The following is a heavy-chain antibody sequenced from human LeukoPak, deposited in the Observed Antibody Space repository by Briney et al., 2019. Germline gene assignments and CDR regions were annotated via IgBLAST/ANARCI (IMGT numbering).Heavy chain of an antibody. D-gene: IGHD5-18*01. CDR3: ARQRGYSYGSDY. CDR1: GFTFGSYG. V-gene: IGHV3-30*02. Sequence: GGSLRLSCAASGFTFGSYGMHWVRQAPGKGLDWVAFVRYDGNNPYYSASVKGRFTISRDNSKNTVLLQMNNLRLEDAAVYYCARQRGYSYGSDYWGQGTLVTVSS. CDR2: VRYDGNNP. J-gene: IGHJ4*02.